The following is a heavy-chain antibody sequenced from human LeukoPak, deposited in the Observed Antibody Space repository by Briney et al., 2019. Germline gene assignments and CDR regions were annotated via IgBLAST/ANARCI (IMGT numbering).Heavy chain of an antibody. Sequence: SETLSLTCAVSGYSISSGYYWGWIRQPPGKGLEWIGSIYHSGSTYYNPSLKSRVTISVDTSKNQFSLKLSSVTAADTAVYYCARWYSSTGMDVWGKGTTVTVSS. CDR3: ARWYSSTGMDV. D-gene: IGHD6-13*01. CDR2: IYHSGST. CDR1: GYSISSGYY. V-gene: IGHV4-38-2*01. J-gene: IGHJ6*04.